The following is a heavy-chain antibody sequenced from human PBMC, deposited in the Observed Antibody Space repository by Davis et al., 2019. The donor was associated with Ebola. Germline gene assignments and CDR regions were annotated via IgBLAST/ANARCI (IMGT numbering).Heavy chain of an antibody. CDR2: ISAYNGNT. J-gene: IGHJ4*02. CDR3: ARVYYYDSSGYLPFDY. Sequence: ASVKVSCKASGYTFTSYGISWVRQAPGQGLEWMGWISAYNGNTNYAQKLQGRVTMTTDTSTSTAYMELRSLRSDDTAVYYCARVYYYDSSGYLPFDYWGQGTLVTVSS. V-gene: IGHV1-18*04. D-gene: IGHD3-22*01. CDR1: GYTFTSYG.